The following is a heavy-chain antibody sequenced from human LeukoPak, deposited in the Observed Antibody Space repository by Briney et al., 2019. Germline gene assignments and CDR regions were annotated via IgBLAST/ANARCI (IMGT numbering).Heavy chain of an antibody. CDR1: GFTFSSYA. CDR3: AKGSYYDSSGSFYFDY. V-gene: IGHV3-23*01. CDR2: ISRSGDNT. D-gene: IGHD3-22*01. J-gene: IGHJ4*02. Sequence: GGSLRLSCAASGFTFSSYAMSWVRQAPGKGLEWVSGISRSGDNTYYADSVKGRFTISRDNSKNTLYVQVNSLGTEDTAAYYCAKGSYYDSSGSFYFDYWGQGTLVTVSS.